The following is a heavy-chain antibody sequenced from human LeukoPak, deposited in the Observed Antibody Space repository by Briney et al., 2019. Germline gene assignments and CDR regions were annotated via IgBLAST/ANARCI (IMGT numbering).Heavy chain of an antibody. J-gene: IGHJ3*02. CDR2: IYYSGST. CDR1: AGSISSSSYY. V-gene: IGHV4-39*07. D-gene: IGHD3-22*01. Sequence: SETLSLTCTVSAGSISSSSYYWGWIRQPPGKGLEWIGSIYYSGSTYYNPSLKSRVTISVDTSKNQFSLKLSSVTAADTAVYYCARDSPVRDYDSSGYYSVTSAFDIWGQGTMVTVSS. CDR3: ARDSPVRDYDSSGYYSVTSAFDI.